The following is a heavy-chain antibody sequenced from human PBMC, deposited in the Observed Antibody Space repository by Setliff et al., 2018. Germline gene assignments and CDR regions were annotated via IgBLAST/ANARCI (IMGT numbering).Heavy chain of an antibody. D-gene: IGHD3-3*01. Sequence: PGGSLRLSCAASGFSFSSYAMSWARQAPGQGLEWVSSIIGSGISTYYADSVQGRFTISRDNHKNTLYLQMNSLRVEDTAIYYCAKSPHDFWSGRVFFDYWGQGILVTVS. CDR1: GFSFSSYA. CDR2: IIGSGIST. J-gene: IGHJ4*01. CDR3: AKSPHDFWSGRVFFDY. V-gene: IGHV3-23*01.